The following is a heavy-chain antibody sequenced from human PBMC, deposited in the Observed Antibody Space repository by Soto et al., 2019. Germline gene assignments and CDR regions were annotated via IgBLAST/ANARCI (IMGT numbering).Heavy chain of an antibody. CDR3: ARDHRYCTNGVCYSQALYGMDV. D-gene: IGHD2-8*01. CDR1: GGSISSGGYY. J-gene: IGHJ6*02. V-gene: IGHV4-31*03. Sequence: QVQLQESGPGLVKPSQTLSLTCTVSGGSISSGGYYWSWIRQHPGKGLEWIGYIYYSGSTYYNPSLKSRVTIAVDTSKNHFSLTLSSVTAADTAVYYCARDHRYCTNGVCYSQALYGMDVWGQGTTVTVSS. CDR2: IYYSGST.